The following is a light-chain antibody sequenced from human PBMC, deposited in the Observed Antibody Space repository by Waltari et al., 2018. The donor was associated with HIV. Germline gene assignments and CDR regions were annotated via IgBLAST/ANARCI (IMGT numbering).Light chain of an antibody. J-gene: IGKJ1*01. V-gene: IGKV2-28*01. CDR3: METLQTPA. CDR2: LAS. CDR1: QILLNKNGYHY. Sequence: DIALTQAPGSLSVSPGKSASISCRSSQILLNKNGYHYLDWYLHKPGQSPQLLIYLASIRAPGVPDRFSGSGSGTDFTLTISRVETDDVGLYYCMETLQTPAFGQGTRLEI.